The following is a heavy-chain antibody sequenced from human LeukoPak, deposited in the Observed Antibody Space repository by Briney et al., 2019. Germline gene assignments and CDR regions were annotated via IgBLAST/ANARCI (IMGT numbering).Heavy chain of an antibody. J-gene: IGHJ6*02. V-gene: IGHV4-4*07. CDR2: IYTSGST. D-gene: IGHD6-19*01. CDR3: ARDRGAVAGMDYYYGMDV. Sequence: PSETLSLTCTVSGGSISSYYWSWIRQPAGKGLEWIGRIYTSGSTNYNPSLKSRVTISVDTSKNQFSLKLSSVTAADTAVYYCARDRGAVAGMDYYYGMDVWGQGTTVTVSS. CDR1: GGSISSYY.